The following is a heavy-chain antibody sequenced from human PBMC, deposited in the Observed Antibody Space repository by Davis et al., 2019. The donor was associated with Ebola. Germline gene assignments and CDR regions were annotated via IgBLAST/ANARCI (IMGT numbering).Heavy chain of an antibody. CDR3: ARVWNDYGSGSYYDY. V-gene: IGHV4-59*01. D-gene: IGHD3-10*01. Sequence: MPGGSLRLSCAVYGGSFRGYYWSWVRQPPGKGLEWIGYIYYSGSTKNNPSLKSRVTISVDTSKNQFSLKLSSVTTADTAVYYCARVWNDYGSGSYYDYWGQGILVTVSS. CDR2: IYYSGST. J-gene: IGHJ4*02. CDR1: GGSFRGYY.